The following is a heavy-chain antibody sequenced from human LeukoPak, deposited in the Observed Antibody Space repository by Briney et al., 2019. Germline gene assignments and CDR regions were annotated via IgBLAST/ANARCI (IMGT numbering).Heavy chain of an antibody. D-gene: IGHD3-10*01. CDR3: ARDVYYGSGPLGY. Sequence: GGSLRLSCAASGFTFSDYYMSWIRQAPGKGLEWVSYISSSGSTIYYADSVKGRFTISRDNSKNTLYLQMNSLRAEDTAVYYCARDVYYGSGPLGYWGQGTLVTVSS. V-gene: IGHV3-11*04. J-gene: IGHJ4*02. CDR2: ISSSGSTI. CDR1: GFTFSDYY.